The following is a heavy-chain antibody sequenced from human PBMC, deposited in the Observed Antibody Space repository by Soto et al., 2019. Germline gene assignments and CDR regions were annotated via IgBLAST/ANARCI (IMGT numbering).Heavy chain of an antibody. CDR3: AGLRSEESDIVVVPAALGWFDP. J-gene: IGHJ5*02. D-gene: IGHD2-2*01. Sequence: QITLKESGPTLVKPTQTLTLTCTFSGFSLSTSGVGVGWIRQPPGKALEWLALIYWDDDKRYSPSLKSRLTITKDTSKNQVVLTMTNMDPVDTATYYCAGLRSEESDIVVVPAALGWFDPWGQGTLVTVSS. CDR2: IYWDDDK. V-gene: IGHV2-5*02. CDR1: GFSLSTSGVG.